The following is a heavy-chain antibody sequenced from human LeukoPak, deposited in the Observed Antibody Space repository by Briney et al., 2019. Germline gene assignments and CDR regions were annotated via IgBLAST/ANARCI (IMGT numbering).Heavy chain of an antibody. CDR3: ARSHATTYSRGKYFADY. D-gene: IGHD3-22*01. V-gene: IGHV1-18*01. CDR2: ISAYNGDI. J-gene: IGHJ4*02. Sequence: ASVKVSCKASGYTFTDYGITWVRQAPGQGLEWMGYISAYNGDIDYAQILQGRATMTTDTSTSTAYMELRSLRSDDTAVYYCARSHATTYSRGKYFADYWGQGSLVTVSS. CDR1: GYTFTDYG.